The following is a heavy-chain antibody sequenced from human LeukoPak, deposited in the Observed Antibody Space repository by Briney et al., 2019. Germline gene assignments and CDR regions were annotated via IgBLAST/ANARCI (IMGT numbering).Heavy chain of an antibody. CDR3: ARDSLPYDFWSGYPIYFDY. D-gene: IGHD3-3*01. CDR2: INPNSGGT. V-gene: IGHV1-2*02. Sequence: GASVKVSCKASGYTFTGYYMHWVRQAPGQGLEWMGWINPNSGGTNYAQKFQGRVTMTRDTSISTAYMELSRLRSDDTAVYYCARDSLPYDFWSGYPIYFDYWGQGTLVTVSS. CDR1: GYTFTGYY. J-gene: IGHJ4*02.